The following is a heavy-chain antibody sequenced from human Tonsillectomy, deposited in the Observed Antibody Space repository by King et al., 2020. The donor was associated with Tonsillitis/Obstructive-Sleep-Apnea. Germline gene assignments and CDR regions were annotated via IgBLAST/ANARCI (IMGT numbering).Heavy chain of an antibody. CDR1: GGSISSSSYY. D-gene: IGHD6-19*01. CDR3: SRHIAVAGTFWYFDY. V-gene: IGHV4-39*01. Sequence: LQLQESGPGLVKPSETLSLTCTVSGGSISSSSYYWGWIRQPPGKGLEWIGSIYYSGSTYYNPSLKSRVTISVDTSKNQFSLQLSSVTAADTAVYYCSRHIAVAGTFWYFDYWGQGTLVTVSS. J-gene: IGHJ4*02. CDR2: IYYSGST.